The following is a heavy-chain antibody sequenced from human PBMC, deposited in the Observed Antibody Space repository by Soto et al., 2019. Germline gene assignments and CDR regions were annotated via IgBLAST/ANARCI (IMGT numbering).Heavy chain of an antibody. CDR2: INSDGSST. D-gene: IGHD3-22*01. CDR3: ASGEAMANLRPSGYYCY. CDR1: GFTFSSYW. J-gene: IGHJ4*02. Sequence: GGSLRLSCAASGFTFSSYWMHWVRQAPGKGLVWVSRINSDGSSTSYADSVKGRFTISRDNAKNTLYLQMNSLRAEDTAVYYCASGEAMANLRPSGYYCYWGQGTLVTVSS. V-gene: IGHV3-74*01.